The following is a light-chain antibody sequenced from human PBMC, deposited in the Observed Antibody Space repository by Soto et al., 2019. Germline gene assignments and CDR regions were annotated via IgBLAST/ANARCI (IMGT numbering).Light chain of an antibody. V-gene: IGKV3D-15*01. CDR2: AAS. CDR1: HSVNSP. CDR3: QQLNSYPIT. Sequence: IPPSPSTSSVSPGARVTLSCRTSHSVNSPVAWYQEKPGQAPRLLIYAASSRATGIPGRFSAAVSGTDFSLTITSLQPEDFATYYCQQLNSYPITFGQGTRLEIK. J-gene: IGKJ5*01.